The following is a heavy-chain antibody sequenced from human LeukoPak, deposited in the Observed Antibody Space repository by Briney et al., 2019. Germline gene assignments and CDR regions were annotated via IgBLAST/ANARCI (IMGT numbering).Heavy chain of an antibody. CDR3: ARGWLQEMRGIDY. CDR1: GFTFSSYS. V-gene: IGHV3-48*04. D-gene: IGHD5-24*01. Sequence: GGSLRLSCAASGFTFSSYSMNWVRQAPGKGLEWVSYISSSSSTIYYADSVKGRFTISRDNAKNSLYLQMNSLRAEDTAVYYCARGWLQEMRGIDYWGQGTLVTVSS. J-gene: IGHJ4*02. CDR2: ISSSSSTI.